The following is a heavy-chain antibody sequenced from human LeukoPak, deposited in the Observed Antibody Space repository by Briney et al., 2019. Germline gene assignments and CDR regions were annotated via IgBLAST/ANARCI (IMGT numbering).Heavy chain of an antibody. V-gene: IGHV3-23*01. CDR2: ISGSGGST. CDR3: AKDIPYYYGSDRGRERYYYYYYGMDV. D-gene: IGHD3-10*01. CDR1: GFTFSSYA. Sequence: GGSLRLSCAASGFTFSSYALSWVRQAPGKGLEWVSAISGSGGSTYYADSVKGRFTISRDNSKNTLYLQMNSLRAEDTAVYYCAKDIPYYYGSDRGRERYYYYYYGMDVWGQGTTVTVSS. J-gene: IGHJ6*02.